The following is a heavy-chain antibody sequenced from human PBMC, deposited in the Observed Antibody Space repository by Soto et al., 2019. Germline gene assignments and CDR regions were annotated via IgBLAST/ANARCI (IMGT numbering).Heavy chain of an antibody. D-gene: IGHD6-13*01. CDR1: GYTFTSYY. Sequence: ASVKVSCKASGYTFTSYYMHWVRQAPGQGLEWMGIINPSGGSTSYAQKFQGRVTMTRDTSTSTAYMELRSLRSDDTAVYYCARAQPYSSSWIYNWFDPWGQGTLVTVSS. CDR3: ARAQPYSSSWIYNWFDP. J-gene: IGHJ5*02. V-gene: IGHV1-46*01. CDR2: INPSGGST.